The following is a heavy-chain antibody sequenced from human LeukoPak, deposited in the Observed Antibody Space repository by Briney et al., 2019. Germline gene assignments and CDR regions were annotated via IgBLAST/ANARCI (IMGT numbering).Heavy chain of an antibody. V-gene: IGHV3-73*01. CDR2: IRSKANSYAT. Sequence: GGSLRLSCAASGFTFSGSAMHWVRQASGKGLEWVGRIRSKANSYATASAASVKGRFTISRDDSKNTAYLQMNSLKTEDTAVYYCTRSCTGGTCVFDYWGQGTLVTVSS. D-gene: IGHD2-15*01. CDR1: GFTFSGSA. CDR3: TRSCTGGTCVFDY. J-gene: IGHJ4*02.